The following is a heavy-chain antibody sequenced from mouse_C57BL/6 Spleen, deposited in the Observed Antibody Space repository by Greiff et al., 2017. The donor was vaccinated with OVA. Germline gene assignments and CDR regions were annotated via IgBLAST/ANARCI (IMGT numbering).Heavy chain of an antibody. D-gene: IGHD2-4*01. CDR2: ISSGSSTI. V-gene: IGHV5-17*01. J-gene: IGHJ3*01. CDR3: AVPYDYGQAWFAY. CDR1: GFTFSDYG. Sequence: EVNLVESGGGLVKPGGSLKLSCAASGFTFSDYGMHWVRQAPEKGLEWVAYISSGSSTIYYADTVKGRFTISRDNAKNTLFLQMTSLRSEDTAMYYCAVPYDYGQAWFAYWGQGTLVTVSA.